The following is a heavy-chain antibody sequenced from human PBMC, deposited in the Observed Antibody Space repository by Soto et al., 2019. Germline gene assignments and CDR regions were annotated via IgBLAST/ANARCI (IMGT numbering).Heavy chain of an antibody. CDR3: ARQRRDFDY. CDR2: IYSSGST. CDR1: GGSISSSSYY. D-gene: IGHD6-25*01. Sequence: PSETLSLTCTVSGGSISSSSYYWGWIRQPPGKGLQWIGYIYSSGSTNYNPSLKSRVTISVDTSKNQFSLNLSSVTAADTAVYYCARQRRDFDYWGQGSLVTVSS. V-gene: IGHV4-61*05. J-gene: IGHJ4*02.